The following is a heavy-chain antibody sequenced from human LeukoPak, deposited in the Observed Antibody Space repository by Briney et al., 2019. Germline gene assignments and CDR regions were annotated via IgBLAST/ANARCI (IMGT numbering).Heavy chain of an antibody. Sequence: PSETLSLTCAVYGVSFSGYYWSWIRQPPGKGLEWIGEINHSGSTNYNPSLKSRVTISVDTSKNQFSLKLSSVTAADTAVYYCARGRSTTVTNFRYYYYGMDVWGQGTTVTVSS. J-gene: IGHJ6*02. CDR3: ARGRSTTVTNFRYYYYGMDV. CDR1: GVSFSGYY. V-gene: IGHV4-34*01. D-gene: IGHD4-17*01. CDR2: INHSGST.